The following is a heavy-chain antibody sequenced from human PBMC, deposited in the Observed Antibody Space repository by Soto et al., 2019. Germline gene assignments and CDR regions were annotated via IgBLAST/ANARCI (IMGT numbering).Heavy chain of an antibody. CDR3: AREEVRFPMDV. D-gene: IGHD3-3*01. Sequence: ESGGGVVQPGRSLRLSCPASGFTFSTYGIHWVRQAPDKGLEWVAVIWRDGSNKYYADSVKGRFTISRDNSKNTVYLQMNSLRADDTAVYYCAREEVRFPMDVWGQGTTVTVSS. CDR1: GFTFSTYG. V-gene: IGHV3-33*01. CDR2: IWRDGSNK. J-gene: IGHJ6*02.